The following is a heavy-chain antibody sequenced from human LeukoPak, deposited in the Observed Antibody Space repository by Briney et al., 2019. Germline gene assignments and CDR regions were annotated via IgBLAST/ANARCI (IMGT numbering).Heavy chain of an antibody. CDR2: IYTSGST. CDR3: AREFSSSWGGAFDI. D-gene: IGHD6-13*01. Sequence: SETLSLTCTVSGASISSYYWSWIRQPAGKGLEWIGRIYTSGSTNYNPSLKSRVTISVDTSKNQFSLKLSSVTAADTAVYYCAREFSSSWGGAFDIWGQGTMVTVSS. V-gene: IGHV4-4*07. CDR1: GASISSYY. J-gene: IGHJ3*02.